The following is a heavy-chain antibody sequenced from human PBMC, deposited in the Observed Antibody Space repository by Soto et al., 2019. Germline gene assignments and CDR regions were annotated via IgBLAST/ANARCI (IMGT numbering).Heavy chain of an antibody. J-gene: IGHJ6*02. V-gene: IGHV3-23*01. CDR2: ISRSGDRT. D-gene: IGHD2-21*01. Sequence: EVQLSQSGGGLVQPGESLTLSCSASGFTFSDFTMSWIRQSPGKGLEWVCTISRSGDRTFYADSVRGRLTVSRDNSKNAQFLKVNSLRADDTAIYYCARPFPDKTYYYSGMDVWGQGTAVTVSS. CDR1: GFTFSDFT. CDR3: ARPFPDKTYYYSGMDV.